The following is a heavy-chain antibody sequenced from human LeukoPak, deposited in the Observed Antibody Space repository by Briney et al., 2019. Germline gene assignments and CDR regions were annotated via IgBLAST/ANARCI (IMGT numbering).Heavy chain of an antibody. CDR2: INHSGST. Sequence: SGPTLLKPTQTLTLTCTFSGFSLSTSGVGVGWIRQPPGKGLEWIGEINHSGSTNYNPSLKSRVTISVDTSKNQFSLKLSSVTAADTAVYYCARGLRPQIRYSGSYSDYWGQGTLVTVSS. J-gene: IGHJ4*02. D-gene: IGHD1-26*01. CDR3: ARGLRPQIRYSGSYSDY. V-gene: IGHV4-39*07. CDR1: GFSLSTSGVG.